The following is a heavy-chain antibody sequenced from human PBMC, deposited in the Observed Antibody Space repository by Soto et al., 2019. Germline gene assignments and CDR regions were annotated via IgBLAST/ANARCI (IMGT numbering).Heavy chain of an antibody. J-gene: IGHJ6*02. V-gene: IGHV3-13*01. Sequence: GGSLRLSCAASGFTLSTYDMHWVRQATGKGLEWVATIGSAGDTYYPGSVKGRFTVSRESAKNSLYLQMNSLTAGDTAVYYCARVARSDPIYYYGMDVWGQGTTVTVSS. CDR2: IGSAGDT. CDR3: ARVARSDPIYYYGMDV. CDR1: GFTLSTYD.